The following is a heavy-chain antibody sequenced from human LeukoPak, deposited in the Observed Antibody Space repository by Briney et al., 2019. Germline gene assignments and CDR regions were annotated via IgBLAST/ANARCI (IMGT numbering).Heavy chain of an antibody. CDR1: GASVSTSVW. J-gene: IGHJ4*02. D-gene: IGHD4/OR15-4a*01. CDR2: IFHSGST. CDR3: TRRFGYGVVGGYFDY. Sequence: PSGTLSLTCAVSGASVSTSVWWSWVRQPPGKGLEWLGEIFHSGSTNYNPSLKSRVTISVDKSLNQFSLRLNSVTAADTAVYYCTRRFGYGVVGGYFDYWGQGALVTVSS. V-gene: IGHV4-4*02.